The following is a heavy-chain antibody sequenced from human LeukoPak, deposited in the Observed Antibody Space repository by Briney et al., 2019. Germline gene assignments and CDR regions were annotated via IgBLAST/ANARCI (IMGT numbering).Heavy chain of an antibody. CDR2: IYSGDRT. J-gene: IGHJ4*02. D-gene: IGHD5-18*01. Sequence: GGSLRLSCAASGFSVNNLYMSWVRQAPGKGLEWVSVIYSGDRTYYADSVKGRFTISRDTSRNTVYLQMNSLRPEETAVYYCARDGEYSYGYGFDYWGQGTLVTVSS. V-gene: IGHV3-66*01. CDR3: ARDGEYSYGYGFDY. CDR1: GFSVNNLY.